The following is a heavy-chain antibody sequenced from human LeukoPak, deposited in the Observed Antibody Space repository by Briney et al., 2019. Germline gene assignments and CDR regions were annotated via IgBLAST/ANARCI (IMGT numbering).Heavy chain of an antibody. J-gene: IGHJ4*02. CDR1: GGSISSYY. Sequence: PSETLSLTCSVSGGSISSYYWSWMRQPPGKGLEWIGYIYYSGSTYYNPSLKSRVTISVDTSKNQFSLKLSSVTAADTAVYYCARGVRWLQLSYFDYWGQGTLVTVSS. CDR3: ARGVRWLQLSYFDY. D-gene: IGHD5-24*01. V-gene: IGHV4-59*12. CDR2: IYYSGST.